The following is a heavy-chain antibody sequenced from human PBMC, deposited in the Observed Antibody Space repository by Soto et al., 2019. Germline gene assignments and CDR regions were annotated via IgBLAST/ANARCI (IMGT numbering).Heavy chain of an antibody. CDR3: ARHYCSGGTCLFGP. D-gene: IGHD2-15*01. CDR1: GFTFSSYW. CDR2: IKQDGSEK. V-gene: IGHV3-7*01. J-gene: IGHJ5*02. Sequence: GGSLRLSCAASGFTFSSYWMTWVRQAPGKGLEWVANIKQDGSEKYYVDSVKGRFTISRDNAKNSLYLQMNSLRAEDTTVYYCARHYCSGGTCLFGPWGQGTLVTVSS.